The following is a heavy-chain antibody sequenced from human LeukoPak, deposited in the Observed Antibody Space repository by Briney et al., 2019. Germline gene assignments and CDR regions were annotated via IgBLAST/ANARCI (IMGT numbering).Heavy chain of an antibody. D-gene: IGHD3-10*01. CDR3: AKDSGQLYYDGSGRFDV. Sequence: GGSLRLSCAASGFTFSRYAMSWVRQAPGKGLERVSAISGSGGSTYNADSVKGRFTISRDNSKNTLYLQMNSLRAEDTALYYCAKDSGQLYYDGSGRFDVWGQGTLVTVSS. CDR2: ISGSGGST. J-gene: IGHJ4*02. V-gene: IGHV3-23*01. CDR1: GFTFSRYA.